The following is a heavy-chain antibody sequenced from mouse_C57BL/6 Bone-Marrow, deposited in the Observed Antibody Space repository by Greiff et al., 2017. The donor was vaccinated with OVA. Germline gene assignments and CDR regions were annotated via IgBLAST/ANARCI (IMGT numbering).Heavy chain of an antibody. CDR2: IWRGGST. Sequence: VKLMESGPGLVQPSQSLSITCTVSGFSLTSSGVHWVRQSPGKGLEWLGVIWRGGSTDYNAAFMSRLSITKDNSKSQVFFKMNSLQADDTAIYYCAILYDYDAWFAYWGQGTLVTVSA. J-gene: IGHJ3*01. CDR1: GFSLTSSG. CDR3: AILYDYDAWFAY. D-gene: IGHD2-4*01. V-gene: IGHV2-5*01.